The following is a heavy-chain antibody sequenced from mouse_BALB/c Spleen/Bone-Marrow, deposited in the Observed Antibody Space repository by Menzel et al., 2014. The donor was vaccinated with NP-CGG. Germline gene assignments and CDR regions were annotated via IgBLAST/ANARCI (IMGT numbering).Heavy chain of an antibody. V-gene: IGHV5-12-1*01. D-gene: IGHD2-4*01. CDR1: GFAFSSYD. Sequence: EVMLVESGGGLVKPGGSLKLSCAASGFAFSSYDMSWVCQTPEKRLEWVAYISSGGGSTYYSDTVKGRFTISRDNAKNTLYLEMSSLKSEDTAMYYCARHMIRGFAYWGQGTLVTVSA. J-gene: IGHJ3*01. CDR2: ISSGGGST. CDR3: ARHMIRGFAY.